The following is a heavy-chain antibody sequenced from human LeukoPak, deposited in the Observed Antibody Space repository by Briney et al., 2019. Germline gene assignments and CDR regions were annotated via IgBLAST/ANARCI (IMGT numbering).Heavy chain of an antibody. D-gene: IGHD3-10*01. J-gene: IGHJ4*02. Sequence: KPSETLSLTCAVYGGSFSGYYWSWIRQPPGKGLEWLGEINHSGSTNYNPSLKSRVTISVDTPKNQISLKLSSVTAADTAVYYCARRDLWFGELFADYWGQGTLVTVSS. CDR1: GGSFSGYY. V-gene: IGHV4-34*01. CDR3: ARRDLWFGELFADY. CDR2: INHSGST.